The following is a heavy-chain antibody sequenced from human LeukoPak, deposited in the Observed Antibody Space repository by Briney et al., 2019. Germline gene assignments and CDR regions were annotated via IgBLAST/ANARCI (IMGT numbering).Heavy chain of an antibody. CDR2: IYYSGST. D-gene: IGHD3-10*01. CDR3: AGGSEWNWFDP. V-gene: IGHV4-59*11. Sequence: PSETLSLTCTVSGGSISSHYWSWIRQPPGKGLEWIGYIYYSGSTNYNPSLKSRVTISVDTSKNQFSLKLSSVTAADTAVYYCAGGSEWNWFDPWGQGTLVTVSS. CDR1: GGSISSHY. J-gene: IGHJ5*02.